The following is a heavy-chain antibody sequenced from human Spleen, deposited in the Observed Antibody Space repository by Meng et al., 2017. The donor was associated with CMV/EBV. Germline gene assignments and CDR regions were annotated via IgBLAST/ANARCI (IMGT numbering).Heavy chain of an antibody. V-gene: IGHV3-30*02. D-gene: IGHD4-23*01. CDR3: AKIPNYGGIQIDY. J-gene: IGHJ4*02. Sequence: GGSLRLSCAAFRFTFSSHGMHWVRQAPGKGLEWVAFIRYDGSDKYYVDSVKGRFTISRDNSKNTLYLQMNSLRAEDTAVYYCAKIPNYGGIQIDYWGQGTLVTVSS. CDR2: IRYDGSDK. CDR1: RFTFSSHG.